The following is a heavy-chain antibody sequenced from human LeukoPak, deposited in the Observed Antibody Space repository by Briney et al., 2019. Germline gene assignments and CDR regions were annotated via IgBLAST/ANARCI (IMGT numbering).Heavy chain of an antibody. V-gene: IGHV4-34*01. J-gene: IGHJ5*02. CDR2: INHSGST. CDR1: GGSFSGYY. CDR3: ARCLQIKKIYGSGNIYWFDP. Sequence: PSETLSLTCAVYGGSFSGYYWSWIRQPPGKGLEWIGEINHSGSTNYNPSLKSRVTISVDTSKNQFSLKLSSVTAADTAVYYRARCLQIKKIYGSGNIYWFDPWGQGTLVTVSS. D-gene: IGHD3-10*01.